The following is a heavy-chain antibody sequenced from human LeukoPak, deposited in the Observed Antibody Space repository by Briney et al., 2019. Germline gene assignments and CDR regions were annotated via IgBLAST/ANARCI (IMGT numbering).Heavy chain of an antibody. J-gene: IGHJ4*02. CDR1: GYSLTELS. V-gene: IGHV1-24*01. D-gene: IGHD4-23*01. CDR3: ATGDYGGIYFDF. Sequence: ASVKVSCTVSGYSLTELSVHWVRQAPGIGLEWMGGFTPEHAETTYAQRFQGRVTMTEDTSTGTAYMELSSLRSDDTAVYYCATGDYGGIYFDFWGRGTLVTVSP. CDR2: FTPEHAET.